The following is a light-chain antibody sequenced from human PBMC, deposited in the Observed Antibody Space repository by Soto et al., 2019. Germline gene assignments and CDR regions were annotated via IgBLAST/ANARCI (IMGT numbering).Light chain of an antibody. J-gene: IGKJ5*01. V-gene: IGKV3-11*01. CDR2: GAS. Sequence: EIVLTQSPATLSLSPGERATLSCRASQSISNFLAWYQQRPGQAPRLLIYGASSRAAGIQDRFSGSGSGTDFTLTIGSLEPEDSAVYYCKQRNMWPITFGQGTRLEIK. CDR1: QSISNF. CDR3: KQRNMWPIT.